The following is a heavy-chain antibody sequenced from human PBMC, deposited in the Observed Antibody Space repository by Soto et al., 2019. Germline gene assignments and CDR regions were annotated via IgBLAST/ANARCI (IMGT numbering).Heavy chain of an antibody. CDR2: ISGKNGGT. V-gene: IGHV1-18*01. Sequence: QAQLEQSGPEVKKPGASVKVSCKASGYSFNDYGVTWVRQAPGQGLEWMGWISGKNGGTNYAQELQGRVTLTTDTSTQTVYMEMRSLKSDDTAVYYCARAKRITGDFDYWGQGTLVAVSS. D-gene: IGHD3-3*01. CDR3: ARAKRITGDFDY. CDR1: GYSFNDYG. J-gene: IGHJ4*02.